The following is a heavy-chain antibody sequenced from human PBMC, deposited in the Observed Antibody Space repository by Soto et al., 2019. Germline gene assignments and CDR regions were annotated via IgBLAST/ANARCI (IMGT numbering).Heavy chain of an antibody. CDR3: ARDVSVRVAARPSSYYGMDV. J-gene: IGHJ6*02. Sequence: SDTLSLTCTVSGGSIGSYYWSWIRQPPGKGLEWIGYIYYSGSTNYNPSLKSRVTISVDTSKNQFSLKLSSVTAADTAVYYCARDVSVRVAARPSSYYGMDVWGQGTTVTVS. CDR2: IYYSGST. CDR1: GGSIGSYY. V-gene: IGHV4-59*01. D-gene: IGHD6-6*01.